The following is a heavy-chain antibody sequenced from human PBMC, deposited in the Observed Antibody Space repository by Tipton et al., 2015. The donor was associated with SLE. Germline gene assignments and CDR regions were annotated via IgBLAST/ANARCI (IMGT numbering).Heavy chain of an antibody. CDR1: GGSISSSSYY. J-gene: IGHJ4*02. V-gene: IGHV4-39*07. CDR3: ARDQGIAAAAKDY. CDR2: IYQSGST. D-gene: IGHD6-13*01. Sequence: TLSLTCTVSGGSISSSSYYWGWIRQPPGKGLEWIGSIYQSGSTYYNPSLKSRVTISVDTSKNQFSLKLSSVTAADTAVYYCARDQGIAAAAKDYWGQGTLVTVSS.